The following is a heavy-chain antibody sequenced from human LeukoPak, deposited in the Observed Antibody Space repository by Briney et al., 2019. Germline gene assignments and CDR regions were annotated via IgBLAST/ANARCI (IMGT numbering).Heavy chain of an antibody. J-gene: IGHJ6*02. Sequence: GGSLRLSCAASGFTLSNHWMTWVRQAPGKGLEWVSAISGSGGSTYYADSVKGRFTISRDNSKNTLYLQMNSLRAEDTAVYYCAKDPYPRGGYGMDVWGQGTTVTVSS. CDR1: GFTLSNHW. CDR3: AKDPYPRGGYGMDV. D-gene: IGHD5-24*01. V-gene: IGHV3-23*01. CDR2: ISGSGGST.